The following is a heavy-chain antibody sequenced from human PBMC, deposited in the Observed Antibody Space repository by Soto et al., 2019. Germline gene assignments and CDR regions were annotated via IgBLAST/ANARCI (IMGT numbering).Heavy chain of an antibody. CDR3: ASPSSITMIGYTFDI. V-gene: IGHV4-30-4*01. D-gene: IGHD3-22*01. Sequence: SETLSLTCTVSSVSISSSDNYWSWIRQPPGKGLEWIGYIFYSGSTYYNPSLKSRVTISVDTSKNQFSLKLTSVTAADTAIYYCASPSSITMIGYTFDIWGQGTVVTVSS. J-gene: IGHJ3*02. CDR1: SVSISSSDNY. CDR2: IFYSGST.